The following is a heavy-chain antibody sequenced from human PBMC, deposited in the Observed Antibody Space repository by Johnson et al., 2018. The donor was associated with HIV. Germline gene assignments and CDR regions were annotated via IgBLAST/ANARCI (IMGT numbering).Heavy chain of an antibody. V-gene: IGHV3-48*04. Sequence: VQLVESGGGLVQPGRSLRLSCAASGFTFSSYAMTWIRQAPGKGLELVSYISSRGTTIYDADSVRGRFTISRDNAKKSLYLQMSSLRAEDTAVYYCARLSMIVVLITPGAFDILGQGTMVTVSS. CDR2: ISSRGTTI. CDR3: ARLSMIVVLITPGAFDI. D-gene: IGHD3-22*01. J-gene: IGHJ3*02. CDR1: GFTFSSYA.